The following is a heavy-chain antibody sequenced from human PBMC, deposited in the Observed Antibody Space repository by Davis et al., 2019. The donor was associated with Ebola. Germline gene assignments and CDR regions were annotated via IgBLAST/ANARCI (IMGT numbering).Heavy chain of an antibody. CDR2: IYTSGST. D-gene: IGHD1-7*01. Sequence: LRLSCTVSGGSISSSSYYWSWIRQPAGKGLEWIGRIYTSGSTNYNPSLKSRVTMSVDTSKNQFSLKLSSVTAADTAVYYCGSWITGTTRGAFDIWGQGTMVTVSS. CDR1: GGSISSSSYY. V-gene: IGHV4-61*02. CDR3: GSWITGTTRGAFDI. J-gene: IGHJ3*02.